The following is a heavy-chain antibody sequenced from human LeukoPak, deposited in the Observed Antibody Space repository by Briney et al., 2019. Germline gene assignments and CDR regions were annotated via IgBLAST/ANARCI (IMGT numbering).Heavy chain of an antibody. D-gene: IGHD1-1*01. V-gene: IGHV3-48*03. CDR3: ARGPSRTERAHFDS. CDR2: ISSSGSTI. Sequence: GGSLRLSCAASGFTFSTYEMNWVRQAPGKGLGWVSYISSSGSTIYYADSVKGRFTISRDNAKNSLYLQMNSLRAEDTAVYYCARGPSRTERAHFDSWGQGTLVTVSS. CDR1: GFTFSTYE. J-gene: IGHJ4*02.